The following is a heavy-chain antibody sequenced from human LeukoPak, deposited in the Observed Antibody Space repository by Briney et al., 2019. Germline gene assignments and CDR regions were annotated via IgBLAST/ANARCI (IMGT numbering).Heavy chain of an antibody. D-gene: IGHD6-13*01. J-gene: IGHJ6*03. V-gene: IGHV4-4*07. CDR3: ARYSSSWYGYYYYYMDV. CDR1: GGSISSYY. CDR2: IYTSGST. Sequence: SETLSLTCTVSGGSISSYYWSWIRQPAGKGLEWIGRIYTSGSTNYNPSLKSRVTMSVDTSKNQFSLKLSSVTAADTAVYYCARYSSSWYGYYYYYMDVWGKGTTVTVS.